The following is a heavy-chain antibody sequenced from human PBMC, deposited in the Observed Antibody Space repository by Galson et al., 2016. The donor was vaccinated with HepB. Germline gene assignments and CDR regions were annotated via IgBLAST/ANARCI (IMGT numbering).Heavy chain of an antibody. J-gene: IGHJ2*01. CDR2: ISGSTTTI. D-gene: IGHD3-9*01. CDR1: GFSFSRNN. V-gene: IGHV3-48*02. Sequence: SLRLSCAASGFSFSRNNMNWIRQAPGKGLEWVSRISGSTTTISYADSVKGRFTISRDNAKNLLYLQMNSLRDEDTAVYYCARDQHYDILTGYRHPYWYFDLWGRGTLVTVSS. CDR3: ARDQHYDILTGYRHPYWYFDL.